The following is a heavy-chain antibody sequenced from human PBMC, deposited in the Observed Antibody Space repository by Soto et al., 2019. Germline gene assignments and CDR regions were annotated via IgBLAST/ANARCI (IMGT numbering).Heavy chain of an antibody. V-gene: IGHV5-10-1*01. CDR3: VRLGYCSSTSCYLSMWSWFDP. CDR2: IDPSDSYT. Sequence: GSLKISCKGSGYSFTSYWISWVRQMPGKGLEWMGRIDPSDSYTNYSPSFQGHVTISADKSISTAYLQWSSLKASDTAMYYCVRLGYCSSTSCYLSMWSWFDPWGQGTLVTVSS. J-gene: IGHJ5*02. D-gene: IGHD2-2*03. CDR1: GYSFTSYW.